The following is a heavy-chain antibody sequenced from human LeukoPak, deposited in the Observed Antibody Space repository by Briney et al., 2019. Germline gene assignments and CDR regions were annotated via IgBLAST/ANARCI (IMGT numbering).Heavy chain of an antibody. J-gene: IGHJ4*02. Sequence: PGRSLRLSCAASGFTFSSYGMHWVRQAPGKGLEWVAVIWYDGSNKYYADSVKGRFTISRDNAKSSLYLQMNSLRVEDTAVYYCARRYDLVRPFDYWGQGTLVTVSS. V-gene: IGHV3-33*01. CDR1: GFTFSSYG. CDR2: IWYDGSNK. D-gene: IGHD3-10*01. CDR3: ARRYDLVRPFDY.